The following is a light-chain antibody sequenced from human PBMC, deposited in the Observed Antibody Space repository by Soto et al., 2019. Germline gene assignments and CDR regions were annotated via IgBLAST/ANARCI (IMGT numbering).Light chain of an antibody. CDR3: QQYSNSPLT. Sequence: EIVLTQSPGTLSLSPGERATLSCRASQSVSSNYLAWYLQKPGQAPRLLISGASSRATGIPDRFSGGGSGTDFTLTISRLEPEDFALYYCQQYSNSPLTFGQGTRMETK. CDR2: GAS. V-gene: IGKV3-20*01. CDR1: QSVSSNY. J-gene: IGKJ5*01.